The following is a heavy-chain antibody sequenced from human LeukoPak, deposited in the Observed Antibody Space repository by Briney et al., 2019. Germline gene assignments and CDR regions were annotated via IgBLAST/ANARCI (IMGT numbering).Heavy chain of an antibody. CDR1: GFTIDDYA. Sequence: TGGSLRLCCAASGFTIDDYAMHWVRQAPGKGLEWGLLISGDGGSTYYADSVKGRFTIYRDNSKNSLYLQMNSLRTEDTALYYFAKDNYDILTGPFDYWGQGTLVSVSS. CDR2: ISGDGGST. V-gene: IGHV3-43*02. CDR3: AKDNYDILTGPFDY. J-gene: IGHJ4*02. D-gene: IGHD3-9*01.